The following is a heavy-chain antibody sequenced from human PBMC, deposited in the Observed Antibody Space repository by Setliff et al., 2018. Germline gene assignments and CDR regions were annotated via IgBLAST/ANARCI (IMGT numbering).Heavy chain of an antibody. CDR3: ARAHTWSLPNDNSGYPGWFDP. Sequence: SETLSLTCAVSGDSISNDYWWSWVRQPPGKGLEWIGEIYHSGSTNYNTSLKSRVTMSVDTSKNHVSLKLSSVTAADTAVYYCARAHTWSLPNDNSGYPGWFDPWGQGTLVTVSS. D-gene: IGHD3-22*01. J-gene: IGHJ5*02. CDR1: GDSISNDYW. V-gene: IGHV4-4*02. CDR2: IYHSGST.